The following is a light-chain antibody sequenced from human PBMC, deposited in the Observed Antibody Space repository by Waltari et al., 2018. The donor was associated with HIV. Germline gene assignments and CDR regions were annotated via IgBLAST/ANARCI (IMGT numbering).Light chain of an antibody. Sequence: QSALTQPASVSGSPGQSITISCTGTSSDVGSYNLVSWYQQHPGKAPKLMIYEGSKRPSGVPNRFSGSKSGNTASLTISGLQAEDETDYYCCSYAGNSTFVVFGGGTKLTVL. CDR3: CSYAGNSTFVV. V-gene: IGLV2-23*03. CDR2: EGS. CDR1: SSDVGSYNL. J-gene: IGLJ2*01.